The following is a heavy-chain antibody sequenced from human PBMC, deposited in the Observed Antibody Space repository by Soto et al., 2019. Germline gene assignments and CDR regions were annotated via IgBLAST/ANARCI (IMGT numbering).Heavy chain of an antibody. Sequence: SETLSLTCAVYVGSFGCYYWIWMRQPPGKGLEWIGEINHSGSTNYNPSLKSRVTISVDTSKNQFSLKLSSVTAADTAVYYCARGPSLEYCSGGSCYSGRPFDYWGQGTLVTVSS. CDR1: VGSFGCYY. J-gene: IGHJ4*02. D-gene: IGHD2-15*01. CDR3: ARGPSLEYCSGGSCYSGRPFDY. V-gene: IGHV4-34*01. CDR2: INHSGST.